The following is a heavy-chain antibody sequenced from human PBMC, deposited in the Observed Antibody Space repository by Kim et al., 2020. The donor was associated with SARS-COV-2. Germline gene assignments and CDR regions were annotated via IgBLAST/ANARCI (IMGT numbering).Heavy chain of an antibody. CDR3: AKAPLIAVAGYYYYYGMDV. V-gene: IGHV3-9*01. Sequence: GGSLRLSCAASGFTFDDYVMHWVRQAPGKGLEWVSGISWNSGIIGYADSVKGRFTISRDNAKNSLYLQMNSLRAEDTAFYYCAKAPLIAVAGYYYYYGMDVGGQGTTVTVSS. CDR1: GFTFDDYV. D-gene: IGHD6-19*01. CDR2: ISWNSGII. J-gene: IGHJ6*02.